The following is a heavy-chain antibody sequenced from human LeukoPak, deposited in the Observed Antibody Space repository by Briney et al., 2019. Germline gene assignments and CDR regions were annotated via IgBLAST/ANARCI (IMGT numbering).Heavy chain of an antibody. CDR2: INHSGST. V-gene: IGHV4-34*01. J-gene: IGHJ5*02. CDR3: ARRQQQLVRGWFDP. Sequence: PSETLSLTCAVSGGSFSGYYWSWIRQPPGKGLEWIGEINHSGSTNYNPSLKSRVTISVDTSKNQFSLKLSSVTAADTAVYYCARRQQQLVRGWFDPWGQGTLVTVSS. D-gene: IGHD6-13*01. CDR1: GGSFSGYY.